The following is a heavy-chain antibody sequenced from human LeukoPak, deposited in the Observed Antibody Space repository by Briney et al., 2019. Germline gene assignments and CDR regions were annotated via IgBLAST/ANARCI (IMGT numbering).Heavy chain of an antibody. CDR2: IYYSGST. V-gene: IGHV4-31*03. Sequence: SETLSLTCTVSGGSISSGGYYWSWIRQHPGKGLERIGYIYYSGSTYYNPSLKSRVTISVDTSKNQFSLKLSSVTAADTAVYYCARASIVVYSWFDPWGQGTLVTVSS. J-gene: IGHJ5*02. CDR1: GGSISSGGYY. CDR3: ARASIVVYSWFDP. D-gene: IGHD1-26*01.